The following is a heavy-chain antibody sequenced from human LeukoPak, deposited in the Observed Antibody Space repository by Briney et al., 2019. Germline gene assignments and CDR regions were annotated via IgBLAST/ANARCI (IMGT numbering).Heavy chain of an antibody. Sequence: SETLSLTCTVSGGSISSYYWSWIRQPPGKGLEWIGYIYYSGSTNYNPSLKSRVTISVDTSKNQFSLKLSSVTAADTAVYYCARDLLRGSSLLSRYMDVWGKGTTVSVSS. CDR3: ARDLLRGSSLLSRYMDV. CDR1: GGSISSYY. V-gene: IGHV4-59*01. CDR2: IYYSGST. D-gene: IGHD6-6*01. J-gene: IGHJ6*03.